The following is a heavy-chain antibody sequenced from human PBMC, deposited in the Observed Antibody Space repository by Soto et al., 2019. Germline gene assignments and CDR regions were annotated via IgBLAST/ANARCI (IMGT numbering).Heavy chain of an antibody. CDR2: ITYSGNT. CDR3: VRGGSCTNGVCSVFDY. V-gene: IGHV4-31*03. J-gene: IGHJ4*02. Sequence: SETLSLTCTVSGGSVSSVGYYWSWIRQHPXKGLEWIGYITYSGNTYYNPSLESRVTMSADTSKNQFSLKLSSVTAADTAVYFCVRGGSCTNGVCSVFDYWGQGTLVTVSS. D-gene: IGHD2-8*01. CDR1: GGSVSSVGYY.